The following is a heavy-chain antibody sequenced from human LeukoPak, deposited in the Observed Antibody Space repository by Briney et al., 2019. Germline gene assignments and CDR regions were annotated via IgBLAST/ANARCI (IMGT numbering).Heavy chain of an antibody. V-gene: IGHV4-34*01. D-gene: IGHD3-22*01. J-gene: IGHJ4*02. CDR3: ARSHYYDSSGYYLDY. CDR2: INHSGST. CDR1: GGSFSGYY. Sequence: SETLSLTCAVYGGSFSGYYWSWIRQPPGKGLEWIGEINHSGSTNYNPSLKSRVTISVDKSKNQFSLKLSSVTAADTAVYYCARSHYYDSSGYYLDYWGQGTLVTVSS.